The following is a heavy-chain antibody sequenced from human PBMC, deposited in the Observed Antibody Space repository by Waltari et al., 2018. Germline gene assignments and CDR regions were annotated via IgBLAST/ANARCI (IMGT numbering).Heavy chain of an antibody. D-gene: IGHD1-26*01. CDR2: MSGRGGST. Sequence: EVQLLESGGGLVQPGGSLRLSCAASGFTFSSYAMTWVRQAPGKGLEWVSAMSGRGGSTYDADSVKGRFTISRDNSKNTLYLQMNSLRADDTAVYYCAKVYLSGSYRDYYYGMDVWGQGTTVTVSS. CDR1: GFTFSSYA. V-gene: IGHV3-23*01. CDR3: AKVYLSGSYRDYYYGMDV. J-gene: IGHJ6*02.